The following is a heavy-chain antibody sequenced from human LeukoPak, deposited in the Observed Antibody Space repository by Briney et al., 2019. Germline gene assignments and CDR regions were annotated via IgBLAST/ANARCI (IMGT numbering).Heavy chain of an antibody. J-gene: IGHJ3*02. CDR3: AKVIYEQARYDAFDI. Sequence: GGSLRLSCAASGFTFSSYAMHWVRQAPGKGLEWVAVISYDGSNKYYADSVKGRFTISRDNSKNTLYLQMNSLRAEDTAVYYCAKVIYEQARYDAFDIWGQGTMVTVSS. V-gene: IGHV3-30-3*01. CDR1: GFTFSSYA. CDR2: ISYDGSNK. D-gene: IGHD1/OR15-1a*01.